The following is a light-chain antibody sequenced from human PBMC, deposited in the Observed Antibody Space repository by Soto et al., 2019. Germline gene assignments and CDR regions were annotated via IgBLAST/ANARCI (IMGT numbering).Light chain of an antibody. CDR1: QSISSY. CDR2: AAS. Sequence: DIQMTQSPSSLSASVGDRVTITCRASQSISSYLNWYHQKPGKVPKLLIYAASSLQSGVPSRLSGSGSGTDFTLTISSLQPEDFATYYCQQSYSTTRPFGLGTKVDIX. CDR3: QQSYSTTRP. V-gene: IGKV1-39*01. J-gene: IGKJ1*01.